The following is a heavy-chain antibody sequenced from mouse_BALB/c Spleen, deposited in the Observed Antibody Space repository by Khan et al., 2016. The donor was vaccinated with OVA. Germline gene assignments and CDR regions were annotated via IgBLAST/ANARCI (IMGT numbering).Heavy chain of an antibody. V-gene: IGHV5-6*01. CDR2: ISSGGDYT. CDR3: LDNLTGSFAY. Sequence: EVELVESGGDLVKPGGSLKLSCAASGFTFSSYSMSWVRQTPDKRLEWVASISSGGDYTYYPDSVKGRFTISRDNAKNTLYLQMSDLKSEDTAKYYWLDNLTGSFAYWGQGTLVTVSA. CDR1: GFTFSSYS. J-gene: IGHJ3*01. D-gene: IGHD4-1*01.